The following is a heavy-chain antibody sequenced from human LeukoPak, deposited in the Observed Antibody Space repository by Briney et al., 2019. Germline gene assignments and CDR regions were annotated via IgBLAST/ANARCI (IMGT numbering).Heavy chain of an antibody. Sequence: ASVKVSCKASGYTFTSYDINWVRQATGQGLEWMGWMNPNSGNAGYAQKFQGRVNMTRNTSISTAYMELSSLESEDTAVYYCARRRSGSSGPPSDHWGQGTLVTVSS. CDR3: ARRRSGSSGPPSDH. V-gene: IGHV1-8*01. CDR1: GYTFTSYD. D-gene: IGHD6-6*01. J-gene: IGHJ4*02. CDR2: MNPNSGNA.